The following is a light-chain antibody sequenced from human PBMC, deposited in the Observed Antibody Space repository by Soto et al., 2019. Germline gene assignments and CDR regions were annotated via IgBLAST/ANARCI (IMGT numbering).Light chain of an antibody. CDR2: EVS. CDR1: STDVGGYKY. Sequence: QSALTQPASVSGSPGQSITISCTGTSTDVGGYKYVSWYQQHPGKAPKLMIYEVSNWPSGVSNRFSGSKSGNTASLTISGLQAEDEADYYCSSYTSTSSPPYVFGPGTKLTVL. J-gene: IGLJ1*01. V-gene: IGLV2-14*01. CDR3: SSYTSTSSPPYV.